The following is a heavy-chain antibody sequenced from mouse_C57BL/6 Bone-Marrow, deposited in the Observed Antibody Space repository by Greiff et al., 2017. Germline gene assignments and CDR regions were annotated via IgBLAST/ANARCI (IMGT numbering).Heavy chain of an antibody. Sequence: VQLQQPGAELVKPGASVKLSCKASGYTFTSYWMHWVKQRPGRGLEWIGRIDPNSGGTKYNEKFKGKATLTVDKPSSAAYMQRSSLTSEDAAVYDCERLDYYGSSPWYFDVWGTGTTVTVSS. CDR1: GYTFTSYW. CDR3: ERLDYYGSSPWYFDV. J-gene: IGHJ1*03. V-gene: IGHV1-72*01. CDR2: IDPNSGGT. D-gene: IGHD1-1*01.